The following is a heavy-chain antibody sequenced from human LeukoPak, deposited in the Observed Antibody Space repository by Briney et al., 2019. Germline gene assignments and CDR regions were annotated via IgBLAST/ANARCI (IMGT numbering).Heavy chain of an antibody. CDR3: ARCGSYYGGVPHY. D-gene: IGHD1-26*01. CDR2: ISSSGSTI. Sequence: SGGSLRLSCAASGFTFSDYYMSWIRQAPGKGLEWVSYISSSGSTIYYADSVKGRFTISRGNAKNSPYLQMNSLRAEDTAVYYCARCGSYYGGVPHYWGQGTLVTVSS. CDR1: GFTFSDYY. J-gene: IGHJ4*02. V-gene: IGHV3-11*04.